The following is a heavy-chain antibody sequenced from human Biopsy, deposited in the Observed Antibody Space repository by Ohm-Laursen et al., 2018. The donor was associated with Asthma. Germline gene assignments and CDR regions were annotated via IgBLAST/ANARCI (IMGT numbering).Heavy chain of an antibody. J-gene: IGHJ5*02. D-gene: IGHD6-13*01. CDR3: ARGQKSAGDRWFDP. CDR1: GGSITSFY. Sequence: GTLSLTCTVSGGSITSFYWSWIRQPPGRGLGWIGYIYFSGNTNYNPSLKSRVTISIDTSKNHFSLKLTSVTAADTAVYYCARGQKSAGDRWFDPWGQGTLVTVSS. CDR2: IYFSGNT. V-gene: IGHV4-59*01.